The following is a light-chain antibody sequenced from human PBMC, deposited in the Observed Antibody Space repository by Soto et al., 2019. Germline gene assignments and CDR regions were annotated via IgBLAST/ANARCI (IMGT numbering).Light chain of an antibody. V-gene: IGLV2-14*01. Sequence: QSALTQPASVSGSPGQSSTISCTGTSSDVGGYNYVSWYQQHPGKAPKVIIYEVSDRPSGVSNRFSGSKSGNTASLTISGLQAEDEADYYCSSYTSSSTYVFGTGTKLTVL. CDR1: SSDVGGYNY. J-gene: IGLJ1*01. CDR2: EVS. CDR3: SSYTSSSTYV.